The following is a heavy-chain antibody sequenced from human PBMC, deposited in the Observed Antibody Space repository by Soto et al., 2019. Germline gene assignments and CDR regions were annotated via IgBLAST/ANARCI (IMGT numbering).Heavy chain of an antibody. Sequence: PSETLSLTCTVYGWSFSGYYWSWLRQPPGKGLEWIGEINHSGSPNYNPSLKSRVTISVDTSKNQFSLKMTSVTAADTAVYYCATANWSHHYFDPWGQGTLVTVSS. CDR1: GWSFSGYY. CDR3: ATANWSHHYFDP. CDR2: INHSGSP. J-gene: IGHJ5*02. D-gene: IGHD1-1*01. V-gene: IGHV4-34*01.